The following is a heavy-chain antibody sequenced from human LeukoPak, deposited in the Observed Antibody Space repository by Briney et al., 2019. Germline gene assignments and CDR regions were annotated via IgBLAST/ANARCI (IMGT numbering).Heavy chain of an antibody. J-gene: IGHJ3*02. CDR1: GHTFTSYD. Sequence: ASVKVSCKASGHTFTSYDINWVRQATGQGLEWMGWMNPSSGNTGYAQKFQARVSMTRNTSISTAYMELSSLRSEDTAVYYCTRGLVVLSATSWAFDIWGHGTMVTVSS. CDR2: MNPSSGNT. V-gene: IGHV1-8*01. CDR3: TRGLVVLSATSWAFDI. D-gene: IGHD2-15*01.